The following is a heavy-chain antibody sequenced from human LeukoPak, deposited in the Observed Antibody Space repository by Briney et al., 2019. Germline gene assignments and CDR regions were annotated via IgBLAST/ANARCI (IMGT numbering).Heavy chain of an antibody. J-gene: IGHJ4*02. V-gene: IGHV4-59*08. CDR3: ASMSGYSYGYSFDY. CDR2: IYYSGST. CDR1: GGSISSYY. Sequence: SETLSLTCTVSGGSISSYYWSWIRQPPGKGLEWIGYIYYSGSTKYNPSLKSRVTISVDTSKNQFTLKLSSVTAADTAVYYCASMSGYSYGYSFDYWGQGTLVTVSS. D-gene: IGHD5-18*01.